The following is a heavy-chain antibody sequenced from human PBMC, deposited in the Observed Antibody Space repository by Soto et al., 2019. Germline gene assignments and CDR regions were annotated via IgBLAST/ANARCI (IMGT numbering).Heavy chain of an antibody. CDR2: ISGSGGGT. D-gene: IGHD3-9*01. J-gene: IGHJ4*02. Sequence: PGGSLRLSCAASGFTFSSYAMIWVRQAPGKGLEWVSAISGSGGGTYYADSVKGRFTISRDNSKNTLYLQMTSLRAEDTAVYYCVKAPHFYYINGWGRGTLVTVSS. CDR1: GFTFSSYA. CDR3: VKAPHFYYING. V-gene: IGHV3-23*01.